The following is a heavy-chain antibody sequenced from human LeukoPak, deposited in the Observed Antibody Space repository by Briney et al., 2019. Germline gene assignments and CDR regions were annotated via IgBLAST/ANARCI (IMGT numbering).Heavy chain of an antibody. CDR1: GFTFSDYY. D-gene: IGHD3-3*01. V-gene: IGHV3-11*04. CDR3: ASNLKDSPEWLLHNDY. J-gene: IGHJ4*02. CDR2: ISSSGSTI. Sequence: GGSLRLSCAASGFTFSDYYMSWIRQAPGKGLEWVSYISSSGSTIYYADSVKGRFTISRDNAKNSLYLQMNSLRAEDTAVYYCASNLKDSPEWLLHNDYWGQGTLVTVSS.